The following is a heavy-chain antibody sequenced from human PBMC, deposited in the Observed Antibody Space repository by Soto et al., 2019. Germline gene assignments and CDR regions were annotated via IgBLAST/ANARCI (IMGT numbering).Heavy chain of an antibody. CDR3: ARHRIWGQIEAAGNNWFDP. CDR2: IFYSGST. Sequence: SLTCTVSGGSISSTYYYWGWIRQPPGKGLEWIGSIFYSGSTYYSPSLKRRVTISVDTSKNQFSLKLTSVTAADTAVYYCARHRIWGQIEAAGNNWFDPWGQGTLVTVSS. D-gene: IGHD6-13*01. CDR1: GGSISSTYYY. J-gene: IGHJ5*02. V-gene: IGHV4-39*01.